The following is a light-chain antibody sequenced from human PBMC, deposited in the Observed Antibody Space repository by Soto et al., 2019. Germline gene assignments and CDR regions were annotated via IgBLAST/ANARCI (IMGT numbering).Light chain of an antibody. J-gene: IGKJ1*01. CDR3: QKYNSAPLP. CDR2: AAS. V-gene: IGKV1-27*01. Sequence: DIPMTPSPSSLSASVGDRVTITCRASQGISNYLAWYQQKPGKVPKLLIYAASTLQSGVPSRFSGSGSGTDFTRTISSLQPEDVATYYCQKYNSAPLPFGQGTKVEIK. CDR1: QGISNY.